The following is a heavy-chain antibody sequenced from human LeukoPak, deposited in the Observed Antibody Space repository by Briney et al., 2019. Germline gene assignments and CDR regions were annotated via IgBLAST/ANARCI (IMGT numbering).Heavy chain of an antibody. CDR3: ARLGSRPAYYYYYMDV. CDR1: GGSLSSGDYY. Sequence: HSETLSLTCTVSGGSLSSGDYYWSWIRHPPGKGLEWIGGINHSGSTNYNPSLKSRVTISVDTSKNQFSLKLSSVTAADTAVYYCARLGSRPAYYYYYMDVWGKGTTVSVSS. J-gene: IGHJ6*03. CDR2: INHSGST. D-gene: IGHD1-14*01. V-gene: IGHV4-39*07.